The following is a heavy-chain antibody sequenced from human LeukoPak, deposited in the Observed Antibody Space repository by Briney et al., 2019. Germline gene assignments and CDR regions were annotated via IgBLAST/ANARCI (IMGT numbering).Heavy chain of an antibody. CDR2: INTDGSST. J-gene: IGHJ4*02. Sequence: GGSLRLSCAASGFIFSSYWMHWVRHAPGKGLAWVSRINTDGSSTSYADSVKGRFTISRDNAKNTLYLQMNSLRAEDTAIYYCAKATGNLGNWGQGTLVTVSS. D-gene: IGHD1-1*01. CDR1: GFIFSSYW. V-gene: IGHV3-74*01. CDR3: AKATGNLGN.